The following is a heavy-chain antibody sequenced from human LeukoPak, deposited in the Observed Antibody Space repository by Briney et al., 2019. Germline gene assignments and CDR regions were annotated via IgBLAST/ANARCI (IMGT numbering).Heavy chain of an antibody. CDR3: TTAPRGYCSGGSCSYAFDI. Sequence: TGGSLRLSCAASTFTFSNAWMSWVRQAPGKGLEWVGRIKSKSDGGTTDYAAPVKGRFTISRDDSKNTLYLQMNSLKTEDTAVYYCTTAPRGYCSGGSCSYAFDIWGQGAMVTVSS. CDR2: IKSKSDGGTT. CDR1: TFTFSNAW. J-gene: IGHJ3*02. V-gene: IGHV3-15*01. D-gene: IGHD2-15*01.